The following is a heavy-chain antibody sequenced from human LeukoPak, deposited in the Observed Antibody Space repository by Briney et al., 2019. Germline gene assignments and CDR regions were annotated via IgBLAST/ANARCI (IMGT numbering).Heavy chain of an antibody. CDR1: GFSFSSYW. CDR3: ARVPGVTRYFDS. V-gene: IGHV3-7*01. J-gene: IGHJ4*02. Sequence: GGSLRLSCPTSGFSFSSYWMSWVRQAPGKGLEWVASIKQDGREKFYADSVKGRFTISRDNAKNSLYLQVNSLRAEDTAVYYCARVPGVTRYFDSRGQGILVTVSS. D-gene: IGHD4-23*01. CDR2: IKQDGREK.